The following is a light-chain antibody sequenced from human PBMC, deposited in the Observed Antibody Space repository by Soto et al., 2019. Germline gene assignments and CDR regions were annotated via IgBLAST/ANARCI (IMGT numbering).Light chain of an antibody. CDR1: SSDVGGYNY. V-gene: IGLV2-8*01. J-gene: IGLJ1*01. CDR2: EVS. CDR3: SSYTSSSGV. Sequence: QSVLTQPPSASGSPGQSVTISCTGTSSDVGGYNYVSWYQQHPGKAPKLMIYEVSKRPSGVPDRFSGSKSGNTASLTVSGLQAEDEADYYCSSYTSSSGVFGTGTKVTVL.